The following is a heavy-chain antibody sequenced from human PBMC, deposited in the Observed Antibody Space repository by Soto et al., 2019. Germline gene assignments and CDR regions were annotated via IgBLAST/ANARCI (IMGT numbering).Heavy chain of an antibody. J-gene: IGHJ6*02. V-gene: IGHV5-51*01. D-gene: IGHD6-13*01. Sequence: PGESLKISCKGSGYSFTSYWIGWVRQMPGKGLEWMGIIYPGDSDTRYSPSFQGQVTISADKSISTAYLQWSSLKASDTAMYYCARNVGYSSSGPSRSNYYYGMDVWGQGTTVTVSS. CDR1: GYSFTSYW. CDR3: ARNVGYSSSGPSRSNYYYGMDV. CDR2: IYPGDSDT.